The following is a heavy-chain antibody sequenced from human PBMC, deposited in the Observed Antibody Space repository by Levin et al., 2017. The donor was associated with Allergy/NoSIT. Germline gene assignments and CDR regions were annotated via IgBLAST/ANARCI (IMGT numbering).Heavy chain of an antibody. CDR1: GGSFGGYY. V-gene: IGHV4-34*01. J-gene: IGHJ3*02. D-gene: IGHD4-17*01. Sequence: SETLSLTCAVYGGSFGGYYWSWLRQPPGKGLEWIGEINHRGYTAYNPSPKSRATISVDTSRNQFSVKLNSVTAADTAVYYCAVFSLRYGTFDIWGQGTMVTVSS. CDR3: AVFSLRYGTFDI. CDR2: INHRGYT.